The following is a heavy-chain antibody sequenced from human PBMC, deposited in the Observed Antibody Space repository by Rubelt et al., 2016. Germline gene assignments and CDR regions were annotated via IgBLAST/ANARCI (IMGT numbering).Heavy chain of an antibody. CDR2: IWYDGSNK. V-gene: IGHV3-33*01. CDR1: GFTFSSYG. J-gene: IGHJ3*02. Sequence: QVQLVESGGGVVQPGRSLRLSCAASGFTFSSYGMHWVRQAPGKGLEWVAVIWYDGSNKYYEDSVKGRFTSSRDNSKNTLDLQRTSLRAEDTAVYYCARDRAGSSSWYPVFGAFDIWGQGTMVTVSS. CDR3: ARDRAGSSSWYPVFGAFDI. D-gene: IGHD6-13*01.